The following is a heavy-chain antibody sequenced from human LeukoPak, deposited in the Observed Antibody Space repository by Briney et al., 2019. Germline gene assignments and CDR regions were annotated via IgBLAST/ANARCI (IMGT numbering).Heavy chain of an antibody. CDR3: AKDIKGTGTTFWFDP. CDR1: GFTFDDYA. J-gene: IGHJ5*02. Sequence: GRSLRLSCAASGFTFDDYAMHWVRQAPGKGLEWVSGISWNSGSIGYADSVKGRFTISRDNAKNSLYLQMNSLRVEDTALYYCAKDIKGTGTTFWFDPWGQGTLVTVSS. CDR2: ISWNSGSI. V-gene: IGHV3-9*01. D-gene: IGHD1-1*01.